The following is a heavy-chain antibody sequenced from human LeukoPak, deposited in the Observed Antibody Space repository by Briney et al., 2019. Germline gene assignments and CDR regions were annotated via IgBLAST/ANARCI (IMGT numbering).Heavy chain of an antibody. V-gene: IGHV3-49*04. CDR3: TRARVDRYYGMDV. CDR2: IRSKAYGGTT. J-gene: IGHJ6*02. CDR1: GFTFGDYV. Sequence: GGSLRLSCTASGFTFGDYVMSWVRQAPGKGLEGVGFIRSKAYGGTTEYAASVKGRFTISRDDSKSIAYLQMNSLKTEDTAVYYCTRARVDRYYGMDVWGQGTTVTVSS. D-gene: IGHD3-10*01.